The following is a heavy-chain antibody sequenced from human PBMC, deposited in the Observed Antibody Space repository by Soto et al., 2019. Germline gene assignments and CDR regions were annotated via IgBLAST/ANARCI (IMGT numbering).Heavy chain of an antibody. V-gene: IGHV4-39*01. Sequence: QLQLQESGPGLVKPSETLSLTCTVSGGSITSSVYYWGWIRQPPGKGLEWIGTIYYTGTTYYNPSLKSRVTISVDTSKNQFSRKLSSVTAADTSVYFCARRISTSGSGFDPWGQGTLVTVSS. CDR2: IYYTGTT. D-gene: IGHD2-2*01. J-gene: IGHJ5*02. CDR3: ARRISTSGSGFDP. CDR1: GGSITSSVYY.